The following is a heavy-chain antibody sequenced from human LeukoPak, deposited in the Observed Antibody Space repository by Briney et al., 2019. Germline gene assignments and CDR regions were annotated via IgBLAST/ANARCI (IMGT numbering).Heavy chain of an antibody. J-gene: IGHJ3*02. Sequence: ASVKVSCKASGYTFTSYDINWVRQATGQGLEWMGWMNPNSGNTGYAQKFQGRVTMTRNTSISTAYMELSSLRSEDTAVYYCARVVNYYDSSGYYSRAFDIWGQGTMVTVSS. CDR2: MNPNSGNT. V-gene: IGHV1-8*02. CDR3: ARVVNYYDSSGYYSRAFDI. CDR1: GYTFTSYD. D-gene: IGHD3-22*01.